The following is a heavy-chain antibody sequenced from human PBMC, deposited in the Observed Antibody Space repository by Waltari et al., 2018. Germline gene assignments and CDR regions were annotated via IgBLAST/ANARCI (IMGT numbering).Heavy chain of an antibody. Sequence: QLQLQQSGPGLVKPSETLSLTCTVSGGSLSSSSYYWGWICQPPGTGLEWIGSIYYSGSTYYNASLKSRVTISVDTSKNQFSLKLSSVTAADTAVYYCARRITMVRGVIIKKDAFDIWGQGTMVTVSS. D-gene: IGHD3-10*01. V-gene: IGHV4-39*01. CDR3: ARRITMVRGVIIKKDAFDI. CDR2: IYYSGST. J-gene: IGHJ3*02. CDR1: GGSLSSSSYY.